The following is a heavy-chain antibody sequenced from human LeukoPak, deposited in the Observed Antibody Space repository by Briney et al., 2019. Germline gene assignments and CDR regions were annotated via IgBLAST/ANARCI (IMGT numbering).Heavy chain of an antibody. Sequence: SETLSLTCTVSGGSISSYYWSWIRQPAGKGLEWIGRIYTSGSTNYNPSLKSRVTMSVDTSKNHFSLKVSSVTAADTAVYYCARRIEAAGSHDAFDIWGQGTMVTVSS. CDR2: IYTSGST. D-gene: IGHD6-13*01. CDR3: ARRIEAAGSHDAFDI. CDR1: GGSISSYY. V-gene: IGHV4-4*07. J-gene: IGHJ3*02.